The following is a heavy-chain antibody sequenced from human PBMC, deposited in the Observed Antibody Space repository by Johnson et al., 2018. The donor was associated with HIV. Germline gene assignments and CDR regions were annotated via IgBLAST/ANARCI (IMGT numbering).Heavy chain of an antibody. CDR1: GFTFDDYA. Sequence: QVQLVESGGGLVQPGGSLRLSCAASGFTFDDYAMHWVRQAPGKGLEWVAFIRYDGSNKYYADSVKGRFTISRDNSKNTLYRQMNSLRAEDTAVYYCAQEGPLTVTTVMDAFDIWGQGTMVSVSS. D-gene: IGHD4-17*01. V-gene: IGHV3-30*02. CDR2: IRYDGSNK. CDR3: AQEGPLTVTTVMDAFDI. J-gene: IGHJ3*02.